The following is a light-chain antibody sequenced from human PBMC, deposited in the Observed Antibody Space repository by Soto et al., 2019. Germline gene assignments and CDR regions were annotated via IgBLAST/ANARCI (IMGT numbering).Light chain of an antibody. J-gene: IGLJ1*01. Sequence: QSVLTQPASVSGSPGQSITISCTGTSSDVGGYNYVSWYQQHPGKAPKLMIYDVSNRPSGVSNRFSASKSGNTASLTISGLQAEDEADYYCSAYTISSALGVFGTGTKLTVL. CDR2: DVS. CDR3: SAYTISSALGV. V-gene: IGLV2-14*01. CDR1: SSDVGGYNY.